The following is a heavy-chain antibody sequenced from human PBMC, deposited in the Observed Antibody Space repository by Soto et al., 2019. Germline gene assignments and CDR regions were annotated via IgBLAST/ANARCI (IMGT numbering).Heavy chain of an antibody. D-gene: IGHD4-17*01. V-gene: IGHV1-69*01. J-gene: IGHJ5*02. CDR2: SIPVFGKA. Sequence: QLQLVQSGAEVKKPGSSVKVSCKASGGTFSNFAINWVRQAPGQGREWMGGSIPVFGKAKYAQKFQGRVQFTADESSSTAYMEVNSLTSEDTAVYYCARGSPTTVTTWFDPWGQGTLVTVAS. CDR1: GGTFSNFA. CDR3: ARGSPTTVTTWFDP.